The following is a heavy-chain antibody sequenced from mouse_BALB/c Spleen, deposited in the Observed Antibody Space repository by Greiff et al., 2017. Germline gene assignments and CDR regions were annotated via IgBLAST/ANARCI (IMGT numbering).Heavy chain of an antibody. J-gene: IGHJ4*01. D-gene: IGHD2-10*01. Sequence: VQLQQSGAELVKPGASVKLSCTASGFNIKDTYMHWVKQRPEQGLEWIGRIDPANGNTKYDPKFQGKATITADTSSNTAYLQLSSLTSEDTAVYYCASPTYYGNYGYYAMDYWGQGTSVTVSS. CDR3: ASPTYYGNYGYYAMDY. CDR2: IDPANGNT. V-gene: IGHV14-3*02. CDR1: GFNIKDTY.